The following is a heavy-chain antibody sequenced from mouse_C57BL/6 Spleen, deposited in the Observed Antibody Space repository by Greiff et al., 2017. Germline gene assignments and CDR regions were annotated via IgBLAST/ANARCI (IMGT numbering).Heavy chain of an antibody. D-gene: IGHD3-2*02. CDR3: ARGGSSGYVPSDY. CDR1: GYAFSSSW. V-gene: IGHV1-82*01. J-gene: IGHJ2*01. Sequence: QVQLQQSGPELVKPGASVKISCKASGYAFSSSWMNWVKQRPGKGLEWIGRIYPGDGDTNYNGKFKGKATLTADKSSSTAYMQLSSLTSEDSAVYFCARGGSSGYVPSDYWGQGTTLTVSS. CDR2: IYPGDGDT.